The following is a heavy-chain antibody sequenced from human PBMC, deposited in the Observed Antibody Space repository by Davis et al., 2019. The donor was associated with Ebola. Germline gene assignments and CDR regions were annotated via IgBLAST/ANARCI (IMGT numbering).Heavy chain of an antibody. V-gene: IGHV1-18*01. CDR2: IIAYNGNT. CDR1: GYTSTRYG. Sequence: AASVKVSCKASGYTSTRYGISWVRQAPGQGLEWMGWIIAYNGNTNYAQNLQGRVTMTTDTSTSTAYMEVRSLRYDDTAVYYCARAVTMVLPSGWFDPWGQGTLVTVSS. J-gene: IGHJ5*02. D-gene: IGHD3-10*01. CDR3: ARAVTMVLPSGWFDP.